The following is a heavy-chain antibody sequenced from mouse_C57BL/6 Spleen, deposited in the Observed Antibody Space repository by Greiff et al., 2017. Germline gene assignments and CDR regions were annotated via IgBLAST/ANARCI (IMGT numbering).Heavy chain of an antibody. CDR1: GFSLTSYG. V-gene: IGHV2-2*01. CDR2: IWSGGST. D-gene: IGHD1-1*01. J-gene: IGHJ4*01. CDR3: ARNGGYYGYYAMDY. Sequence: VKLKESGPGLVQPSQSLSITCTVSGFSLTSYGVHWVRQSPGKGLEWLGVIWSGGSTDYNAAFISRLSISKDNSKSQVFFKMNSLQADDTAIYYCARNGGYYGYYAMDYWGQGTSVTVSS.